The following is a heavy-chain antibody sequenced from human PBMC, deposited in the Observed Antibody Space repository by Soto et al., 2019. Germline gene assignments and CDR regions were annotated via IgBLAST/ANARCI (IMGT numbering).Heavy chain of an antibody. CDR3: ATYTASAGNYYLSRH. D-gene: IGHD1-7*01. CDR2: IKTDGSEE. CDR1: GLTFRTYL. V-gene: IGHV3-7*01. Sequence: GALTLTCRTSGLTFRTYLMSWVRQAPGKGMEWVANIKTDGSEEYYADSVEGRFTISRDNTKNSLYLQMNSLRADDTAMYYCATYTASAGNYYLSRHSGHGTLV. J-gene: IGHJ4*01.